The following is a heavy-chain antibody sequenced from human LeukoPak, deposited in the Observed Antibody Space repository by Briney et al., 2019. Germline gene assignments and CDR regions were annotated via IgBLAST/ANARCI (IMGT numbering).Heavy chain of an antibody. CDR2: IYSGGRT. CDR1: GFTVSSNY. V-gene: IGHV3-53*01. D-gene: IGHD3-22*01. Sequence: GRSLRLSRAASGFTVSSNYMSWVRQAPGKGLEWVSVIYSGGRTYYADSVKGRFTISRDNSKNTLYLQMNSLRAEDTAVYYCARGKTYYYDSSGSGGDYYGMDVWGQGTTVTVSS. CDR3: ARGKTYYYDSSGSGGDYYGMDV. J-gene: IGHJ6*02.